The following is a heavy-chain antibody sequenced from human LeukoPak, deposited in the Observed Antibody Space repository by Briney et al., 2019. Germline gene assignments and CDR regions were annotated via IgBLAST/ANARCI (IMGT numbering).Heavy chain of an antibody. V-gene: IGHV3-7*01. CDR1: GFTFSSYW. J-gene: IGHJ3*02. CDR3: ARDLRSPAYEYSSSSDAFDI. Sequence: GGSLRLSCAASGFTFSSYWMSWVRQAPGKGLEWVANIKQDGSEKYYVDSVKGRFTISRDNAKNSLYLQMNSLRVEDTAVYYCARDLRSPAYEYSSSSDAFDIWGQGTMVTVSS. D-gene: IGHD6-6*01. CDR2: IKQDGSEK.